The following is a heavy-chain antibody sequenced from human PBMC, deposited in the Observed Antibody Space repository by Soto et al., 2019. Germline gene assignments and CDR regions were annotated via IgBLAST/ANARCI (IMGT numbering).Heavy chain of an antibody. Sequence: SSISSSSSYIYYADSVKGRFTISRDNAKNSLYLQMKSLRAEDTAVYYCARVYQGSSPSLDYWGQGTLVNVSS. D-gene: IGHD2-2*01. J-gene: IGHJ4*02. V-gene: IGHV3-21*01. CDR2: ISSSSSYI. CDR3: ARVYQGSSPSLDY.